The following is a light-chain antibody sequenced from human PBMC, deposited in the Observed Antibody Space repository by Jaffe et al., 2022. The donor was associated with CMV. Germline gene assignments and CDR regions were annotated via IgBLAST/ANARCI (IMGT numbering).Light chain of an antibody. J-gene: IGKJ4*01. V-gene: IGKV4-1*01. CDR2: WAS. CDR1: QSVLYDHRSS. Sequence: DIVLTQSPDSLALSLGERATINCKSSQSVLYDHRSSLAWYQQKPGHPPKLLIYWASTRESGVPDRFSGSGSGTDFTLTISSLQAEDVAVYYCHQYYGAFTFGGGTRVEIK. CDR3: HQYYGAFT.